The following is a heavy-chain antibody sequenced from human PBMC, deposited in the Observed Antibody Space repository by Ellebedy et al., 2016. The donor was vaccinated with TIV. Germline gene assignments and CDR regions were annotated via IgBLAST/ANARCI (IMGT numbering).Heavy chain of an antibody. CDR2: INHSGST. V-gene: IGHV4-34*01. D-gene: IGHD6-13*01. CDR1: GFTVSSNY. J-gene: IGHJ3*02. Sequence: MPGGSLRLSCAASGFTVSSNYMSWVRQAPGKGLEWIGEINHSGSTNYNPSLKSRVTISVDTSKNQFSLKLSSVTAADTAVYYCARGPGASYSSSWYNDAFDIWGQGTMVTVSS. CDR3: ARGPGASYSSSWYNDAFDI.